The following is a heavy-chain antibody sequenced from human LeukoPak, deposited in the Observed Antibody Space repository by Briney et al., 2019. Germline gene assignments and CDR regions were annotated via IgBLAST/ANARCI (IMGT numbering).Heavy chain of an antibody. J-gene: IGHJ4*02. CDR3: AKEGIVGTEIDY. D-gene: IGHD1-26*01. CDR2: ISYDGNNK. V-gene: IGHV3-30-3*01. Sequence: PGGSLRLSCAASGFTFNSYSMHWVRQAPGKGLEWVAVISYDGNNKYYADSVKGRFTISRDNAKNSLYLQMNSLRAEDTAVYYCAKEGIVGTEIDYWGQGTLVTVSS. CDR1: GFTFNSYS.